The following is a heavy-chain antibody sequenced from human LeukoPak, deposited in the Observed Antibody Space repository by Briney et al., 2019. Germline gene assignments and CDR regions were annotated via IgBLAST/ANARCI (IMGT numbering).Heavy chain of an antibody. Sequence: SETLSLTCTVSSGPIYSYYWSWIPQPPGKGLVGIRYIYYSGSTNYNPSLKSRVTISVDTSKNQFSLKLSSVTAADTAVYYCARNSPADYHDYGDYSNYGMDGSGQGTTVTVSS. V-gene: IGHV4-59*08. D-gene: IGHD4-17*01. J-gene: IGHJ6*02. CDR3: ARNSPADYHDYGDYSNYGMDG. CDR1: SGPIYSYY. CDR2: IYYSGST.